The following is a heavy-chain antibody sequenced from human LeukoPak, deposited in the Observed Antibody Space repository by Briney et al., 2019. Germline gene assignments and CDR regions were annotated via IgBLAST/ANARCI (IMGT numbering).Heavy chain of an antibody. Sequence: PGGSLRLSCAASGFTFSSYAMSWVRQAPGKGLEWVSAISGSGGSTYYADSVKGRFTISRDNSKNTLYLQMNSLKAEDTAVYYCAKLSSGWYRAFFDYWGQGTLVTVSS. CDR3: AKLSSGWYRAFFDY. J-gene: IGHJ4*02. CDR2: ISGSGGST. CDR1: GFTFSSYA. D-gene: IGHD6-19*01. V-gene: IGHV3-23*01.